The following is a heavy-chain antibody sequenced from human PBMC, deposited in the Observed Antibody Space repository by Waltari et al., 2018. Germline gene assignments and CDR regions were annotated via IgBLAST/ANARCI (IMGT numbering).Heavy chain of an antibody. D-gene: IGHD5-12*01. CDR3: AKELYPGYARRLFDY. CDR2: ISFDGNEK. Sequence: QVQLVESGGGVVRPGRSLRLSCTASGFRFSTYGLHWVRQAPGKGLEWVAIISFDGNEKHYADSVKGRLTVSRDNSKNTLFLQLNSLRAEDTAVYYCAKELYPGYARRLFDYWGQGTLVTVSS. V-gene: IGHV3-30*18. J-gene: IGHJ4*02. CDR1: GFRFSTYG.